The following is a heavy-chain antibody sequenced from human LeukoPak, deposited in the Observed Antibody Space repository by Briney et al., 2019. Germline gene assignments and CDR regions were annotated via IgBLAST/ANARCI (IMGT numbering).Heavy chain of an antibody. CDR3: AKDIGYYGSGSFDY. D-gene: IGHD3-10*01. CDR2: IYTSGST. V-gene: IGHV4-4*07. CDR1: GGSISSYY. Sequence: SETLSLTCTVSGGSISSYYWSWIRQPAGKGLEWIGRIYTSGSTNYNPSLKSRVIMSVDTSKNQFSLKLSSVTAADTAVYYCAKDIGYYGSGSFDYWGQGTLVTVSS. J-gene: IGHJ4*02.